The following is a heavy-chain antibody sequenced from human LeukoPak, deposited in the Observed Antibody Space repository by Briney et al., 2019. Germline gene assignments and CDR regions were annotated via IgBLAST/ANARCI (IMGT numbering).Heavy chain of an antibody. D-gene: IGHD2-15*01. Sequence: GGSLRLSCAASGFTFSSYEMNWVRQAPGKGLEWVSYISSSGSTIYYADSVKGRFTISRDNAKNSLYLQMNSLKAEDTAVYYCARRGSSVVVVAATGSDAFDIRGQGTMVTVSS. CDR3: ARRGSSVVVVAATGSDAFDI. CDR1: GFTFSSYE. J-gene: IGHJ3*02. CDR2: ISSSGSTI. V-gene: IGHV3-48*03.